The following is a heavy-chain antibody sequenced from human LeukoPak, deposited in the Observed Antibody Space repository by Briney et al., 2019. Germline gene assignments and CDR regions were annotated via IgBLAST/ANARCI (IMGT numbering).Heavy chain of an antibody. J-gene: IGHJ4*02. CDR1: GFTFSNSA. CDR3: AKAGSIRFDY. D-gene: IGHD1-26*01. Sequence: GGSLRLSCAASGFTFSNSAMSWVRQAPGKGLEWVSGISGGAGNTYYADSVKGRFTISRDNSKNTLYLQMSNLRAEDTAVYYCAKAGSIRFDYWGQGTLVTVSS. V-gene: IGHV3-23*01. CDR2: ISGGAGNT.